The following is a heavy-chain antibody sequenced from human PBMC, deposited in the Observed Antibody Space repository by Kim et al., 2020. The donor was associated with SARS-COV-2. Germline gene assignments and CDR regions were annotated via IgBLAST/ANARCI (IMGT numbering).Heavy chain of an antibody. CDR2: IYQSGNT. J-gene: IGHJ4*02. CDR1: GGSISGYF. CDR3: ARGLDPLDY. Sequence: SETLSFTCTVSGGSISGYFWSWIRQAPGKGLEWIGYIYQSGNTKYNPSLKSRVTVSMDRSENQITLTVTSVTAADTAGYFCARGLDPLDYWGQGVLVTFS. D-gene: IGHD1-1*01. V-gene: IGHV4-59*01.